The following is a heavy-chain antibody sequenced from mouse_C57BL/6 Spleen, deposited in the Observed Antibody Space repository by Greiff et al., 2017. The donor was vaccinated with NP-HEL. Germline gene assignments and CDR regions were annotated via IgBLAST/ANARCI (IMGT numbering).Heavy chain of an antibody. CDR3: ARRPYDYDVYYFDY. D-gene: IGHD2-4*01. CDR2: IYPGDGDT. J-gene: IGHJ2*01. CDR1: GYAFSSYW. Sequence: QVQLQQSGAELVKPGASVKISCKASGYAFSSYWMNWVKQRPGKGLGWIGQIYPGDGDTNYNGKFKGKATLTADKSSSTAYMQLSSLTSEDSAVYFCARRPYDYDVYYFDYWGQGTTLTVSS. V-gene: IGHV1-80*01.